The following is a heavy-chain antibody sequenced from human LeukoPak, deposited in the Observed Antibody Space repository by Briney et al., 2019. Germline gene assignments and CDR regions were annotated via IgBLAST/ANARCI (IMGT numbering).Heavy chain of an antibody. CDR3: ASHYGXGSYNWXXX. D-gene: IGHD3-10*01. V-gene: IGHV4-59*08. CDR1: GGSISHYY. CDR2: IYYVGST. Sequence: SETLSLTCTDSGGSISHYYWSWIRQPPGKGLEWIGYIYYVGSTNYNPSLKSRVTKSVDTSKNQLSLKLTSVTAADTAVYYCASHYGXGSYNWXXXWGQGTXXTVS. J-gene: IGHJ5*02.